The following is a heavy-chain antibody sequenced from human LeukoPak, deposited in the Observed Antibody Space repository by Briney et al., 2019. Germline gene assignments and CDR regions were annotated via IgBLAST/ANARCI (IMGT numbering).Heavy chain of an antibody. CDR1: GYTFISYG. Sequence: ASVKVSCKASGYTFISYGITWVRQAPGQGLEWMGWINPNSGGTIYAQYFQGRVTMTRDTSISTAYMELSRLRSDDTAVYYCARGGDYNWNFDYWGQGTLVTVSS. D-gene: IGHD1-20*01. V-gene: IGHV1-2*02. CDR3: ARGGDYNWNFDY. CDR2: INPNSGGT. J-gene: IGHJ4*02.